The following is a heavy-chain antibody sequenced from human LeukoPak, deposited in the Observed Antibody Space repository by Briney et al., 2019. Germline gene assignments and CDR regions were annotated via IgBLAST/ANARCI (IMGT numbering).Heavy chain of an antibody. V-gene: IGHV3-30*02. Sequence: GGSLRLSCAASGFTFSSSGMHWVRQAPGKGLEWLAFIRFDGSNKYYADSVKGRFTISRDNSKNTLYLQMNSLRAEDAAVYYCAKDYDFWSGYYSPTRGYFDYWGQGTLVTVSS. J-gene: IGHJ4*02. D-gene: IGHD3-3*01. CDR2: IRFDGSNK. CDR3: AKDYDFWSGYYSPTRGYFDY. CDR1: GFTFSSSG.